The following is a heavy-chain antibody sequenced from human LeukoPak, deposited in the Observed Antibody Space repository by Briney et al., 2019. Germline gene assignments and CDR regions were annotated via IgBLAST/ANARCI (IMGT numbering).Heavy chain of an antibody. V-gene: IGHV1-18*01. Sequence: ASVTVSCKASGYTFTSYGISWVRQAPGQGLEWMGWISAYNGNTNYAQKLQGRVTMTTDTSTSTAYMELRSLRSDDTAVYYCARSVAGYYDFWSGYYSDYYYMDVWGKGTTVTVSS. CDR2: ISAYNGNT. J-gene: IGHJ6*03. D-gene: IGHD3-3*01. CDR1: GYTFTSYG. CDR3: ARSVAGYYDFWSGYYSDYYYMDV.